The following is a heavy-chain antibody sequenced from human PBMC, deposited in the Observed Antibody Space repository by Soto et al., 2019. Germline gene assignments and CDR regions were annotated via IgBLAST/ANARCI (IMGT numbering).Heavy chain of an antibody. V-gene: IGHV1-18*01. CDR1: GYTFTSYG. CDR3: ARDLAVGLVDY. D-gene: IGHD6-19*01. Sequence: QGQLVQSGAEVKKPGASVKVSCKATGYTFTSYGISWVRQAPGQGLEWMGWISAYNGNTKSAQKLQGRVTMTTDTSTSSAYMELRSLRSDDTAVYYCARDLAVGLVDYWGQGTLVTVSS. J-gene: IGHJ4*02. CDR2: ISAYNGNT.